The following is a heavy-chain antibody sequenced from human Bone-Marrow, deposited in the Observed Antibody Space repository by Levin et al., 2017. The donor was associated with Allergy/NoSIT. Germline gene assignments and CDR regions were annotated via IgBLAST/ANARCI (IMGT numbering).Heavy chain of an antibody. CDR1: GFTFSNYA. V-gene: IGHV3-23*01. D-gene: IGHD4-17*01. Sequence: GESLKISCAVSGFTFSNYAMTWVRQAPGKGLEWVSSISGNGGGTYYADSVRGRFTASRDNSKSTLYLQLSSPRVEDTAIYYCGRDPNGDYIGAFDFWGQGTMVTVSS. CDR3: GRDPNGDYIGAFDF. J-gene: IGHJ3*01. CDR2: ISGNGGGT.